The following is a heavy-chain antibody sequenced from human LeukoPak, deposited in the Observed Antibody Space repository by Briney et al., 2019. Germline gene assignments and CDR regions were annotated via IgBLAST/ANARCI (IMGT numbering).Heavy chain of an antibody. Sequence: PSETLSLTCTVSGGSISSYYWSWIRQPPGKGLEWIGYINYTGSTNFNPSLKSRVTMSLDTSKNQFSLKLNSVTAADTAVYYCATGRAAAGSLGYWGQGTLVTVSS. CDR3: ATGRAAAGSLGY. V-gene: IGHV4-59*01. CDR2: INYTGST. J-gene: IGHJ4*02. CDR1: GGSISSYY. D-gene: IGHD6-25*01.